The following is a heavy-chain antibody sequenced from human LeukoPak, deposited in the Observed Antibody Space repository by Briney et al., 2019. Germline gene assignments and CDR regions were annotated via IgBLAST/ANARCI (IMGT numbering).Heavy chain of an antibody. J-gene: IGHJ4*02. V-gene: IGHV3-53*01. Sequence: GGSLRLSCTVSGFTFSSNSMSWVRQAPGKGLEWVSSIYSDNAHSSHSGTGRCTLSTDNYKNTQYLHMNSLRAADTAAYYCARRAGAYPHPYDYWGQGTLVTVSS. CDR2: IYSDNA. CDR1: GFTFSSNS. D-gene: IGHD3-16*01. CDR3: ARRAGAYPHPYDY.